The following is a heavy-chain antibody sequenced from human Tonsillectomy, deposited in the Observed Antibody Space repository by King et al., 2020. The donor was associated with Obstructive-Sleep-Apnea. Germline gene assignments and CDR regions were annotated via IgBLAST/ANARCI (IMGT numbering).Heavy chain of an antibody. J-gene: IGHJ5*02. CDR2: IWYDGSNQ. CDR1: GFMFSKYG. CDR3: ARDAGTRGYYFPGWFDP. V-gene: IGHV3-33*01. Sequence: VQLVESGGGVVQPGTSLRLSCAASGFMFSKYGMHWVRQAPGKGLEWVAVIWYDGSNQYYADSVKGRFTISRDNSKKTLYLQMNSLRADDTAVYYCARDAGTRGYYFPGWFDPWGQGTLVTVSS. D-gene: IGHD3-22*01.